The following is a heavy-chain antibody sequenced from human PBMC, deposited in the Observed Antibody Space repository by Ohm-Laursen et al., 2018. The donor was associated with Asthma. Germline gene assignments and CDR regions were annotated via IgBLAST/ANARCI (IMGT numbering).Heavy chain of an antibody. J-gene: IGHJ4*02. CDR2: IIPIFGTA. V-gene: IGHV1-69*01. D-gene: IGHD6-19*01. CDR1: GGTFSSYA. Sequence: SSVKVSCKASGGTFSSYAITWLRQAPGQGLEWMGGIIPIFGTANYAQKFQGRVTITADESTSTAYMELSSLRSEDTAVYYCATQSVDSSGWYGLDYWGQGTLVTVSS. CDR3: ATQSVDSSGWYGLDY.